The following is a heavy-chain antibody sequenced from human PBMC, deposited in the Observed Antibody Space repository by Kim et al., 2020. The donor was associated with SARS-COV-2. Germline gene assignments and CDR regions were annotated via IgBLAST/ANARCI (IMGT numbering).Heavy chain of an antibody. V-gene: IGHV3-49*02. CDR3: TNERY. CDR2: KAHGGTT. Sequence: KAHGGTTDYAASLKGRFAISRDDSKSIAYLQMNSLKTEDTAVYYCTNERYGGQGTLVTVSS. J-gene: IGHJ4*02.